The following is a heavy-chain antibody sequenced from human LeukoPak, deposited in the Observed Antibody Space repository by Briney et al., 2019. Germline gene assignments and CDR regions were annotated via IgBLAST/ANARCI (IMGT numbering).Heavy chain of an antibody. D-gene: IGHD3-22*01. CDR3: TFRQITMIVVVDDY. V-gene: IGHV3-15*01. CDR2: IKSKTDGGTT. CDR1: GFTFSNAW. Sequence: GGSLRLSCAASGFTFSNAWMSWVRQAPGKGLEWVGRIKSKTDGGTTDYAAPVKGRFTISRDDSKNTLYLQMNSLKTEDTAVYYCTFRQITMIVVVDDYWGQGTLVTVSS. J-gene: IGHJ4*02.